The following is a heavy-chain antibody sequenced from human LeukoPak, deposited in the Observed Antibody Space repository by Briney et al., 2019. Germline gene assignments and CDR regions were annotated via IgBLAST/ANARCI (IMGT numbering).Heavy chain of an antibody. CDR3: AKDHHLYPTTSFDY. V-gene: IGHV3-23*01. Sequence: VESLGLSCAASGFTFSSYAMSWVRQAPGKGLEWVSAISGSGGSTYYADSVKGRFTISRDNSKNTLYLQMNSLRAEDTAVYYCAKDHHLYPTTSFDYWGQGTLVTVSS. J-gene: IGHJ4*02. CDR1: GFTFSSYA. D-gene: IGHD3-16*01. CDR2: ISGSGGST.